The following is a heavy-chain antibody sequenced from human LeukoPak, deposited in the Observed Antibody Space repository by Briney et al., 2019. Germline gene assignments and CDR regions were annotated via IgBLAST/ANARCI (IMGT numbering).Heavy chain of an antibody. D-gene: IGHD3-22*01. CDR3: AKDRDSSGYSDY. CDR1: GFTVSSNY. Sequence: GGSLRLSCAASGFTVSSNYMSWVRQAPGKGLEWVSVIYSGGSTYYADSVKGRFTISRDNSKNTLYLQMNSLRAEDTAVYYCAKDRDSSGYSDYWGQGTLSPSPQ. CDR2: IYSGGST. V-gene: IGHV3-53*01. J-gene: IGHJ4*02.